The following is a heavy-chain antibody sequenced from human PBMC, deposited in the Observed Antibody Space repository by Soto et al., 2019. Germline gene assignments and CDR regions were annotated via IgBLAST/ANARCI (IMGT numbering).Heavy chain of an antibody. Sequence: QVQLVESGGGLVKPGGSLRLSCAASGFSFSDYYMSWIRQAPGKGLEWISYISTSGSTLFYADSVKGRFTISRDNARNSLYLQISSMRAEDTAVYYCVRFSVRPCAIRTAPGRWYFDFWGRGGLATVSS. V-gene: IGHV3-11*01. CDR2: ISTSGSTL. D-gene: IGHD1-1*01. J-gene: IGHJ2*01. CDR1: GFSFSDYY. CDR3: VRFSVRPCAIRTAPGRWYFDF.